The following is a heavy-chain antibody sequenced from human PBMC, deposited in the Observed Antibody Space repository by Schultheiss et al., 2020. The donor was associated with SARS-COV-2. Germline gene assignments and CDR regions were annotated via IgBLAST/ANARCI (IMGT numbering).Heavy chain of an antibody. Sequence: GGSLRLSCAGFEITFGNFWMHWVRQAPGKGLMWVARTNEDGTITNYADSVKGRFTISRDNAKKTLYLQMNSLRGDDTAVYYCARDVSGKEDYWGQGTLVTVSS. CDR1: EITFGNFW. CDR3: ARDVSGKEDY. CDR2: TNEDGTIT. D-gene: IGHD3-16*01. V-gene: IGHV3-74*01. J-gene: IGHJ4*02.